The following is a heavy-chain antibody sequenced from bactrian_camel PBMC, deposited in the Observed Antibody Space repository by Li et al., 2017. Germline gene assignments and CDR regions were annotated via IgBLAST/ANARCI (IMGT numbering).Heavy chain of an antibody. CDR1: GYIDSSNC. CDR2: VYPGTGET. Sequence: HVQLVESGGGSVQVGGSLRLSCAASGYIDSSNCMGWFRQRPGKEREGVAVVYPGTGETWYPESVKGRFTISEDNAKNTLYLQMNSLKPEDTAMYYCAAVVACDTVDNWVRSAEPDFGFWGQGTQVTVS. CDR3: AAVVACDTVDNWVRSAEPDFGF. V-gene: IGHV3S1*01. D-gene: IGHD1*01. J-gene: IGHJ6*01.